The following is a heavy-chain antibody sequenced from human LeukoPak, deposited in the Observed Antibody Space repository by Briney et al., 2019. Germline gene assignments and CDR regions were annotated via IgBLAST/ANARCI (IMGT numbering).Heavy chain of an antibody. CDR3: ARAGGYDWNWFDP. CDR1: GYTFTGYY. Sequence: ASVKVSCKASGYTFTGYYMHWVRQAPGQGLEWMGWINPNSGGTNYAQKFQGWVTMTRDTSISTAYMELGRLRSDDTAVYYCARAGGYDWNWFDPWGQGTLVTVSS. CDR2: INPNSGGT. V-gene: IGHV1-2*04. D-gene: IGHD5-12*01. J-gene: IGHJ5*02.